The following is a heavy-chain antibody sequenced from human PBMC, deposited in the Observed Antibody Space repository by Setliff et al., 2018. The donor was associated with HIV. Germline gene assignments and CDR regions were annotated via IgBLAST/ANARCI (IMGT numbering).Heavy chain of an antibody. V-gene: IGHV1-46*01. CDR1: GYTFTSYP. J-gene: IGHJ4*01. CDR2: ITSGGSA. D-gene: IGHD6-19*01. Sequence: ASVKVSCKASGYTFTSYPMHWVRQAPGQGLEWMGVITSGGSAGYAEKFRGRVTMTRDTSTSTVYMDLRNLRSEDTAVYYCARNQGDSSGWYAGDYWGHGTLVTVSS. CDR3: ARNQGDSSGWYAGDY.